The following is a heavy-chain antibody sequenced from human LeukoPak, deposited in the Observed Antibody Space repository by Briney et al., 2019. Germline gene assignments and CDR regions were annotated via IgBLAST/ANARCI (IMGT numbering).Heavy chain of an antibody. CDR1: GGSISSSSYY. CDR3: ARERSGSYDEHLDL. D-gene: IGHD3-10*01. CDR2: IYTSGST. J-gene: IGHJ5*02. Sequence: SETLSLTCTVSGGSISSSSYYWGWIRQPPGKGLEWIGRIYTSGSTDYNPSLKSRVTISFDTSKNQFSLKLSSVTAADTAVYYCARERSGSYDEHLDLWGQGTLVSVSS. V-gene: IGHV4-39*07.